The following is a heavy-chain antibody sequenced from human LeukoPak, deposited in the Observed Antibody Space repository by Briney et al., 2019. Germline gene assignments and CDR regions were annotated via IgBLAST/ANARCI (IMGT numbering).Heavy chain of an antibody. CDR3: ARGSIPLYYYYYGMDV. Sequence: KPSETLSLTCTVSGGSISSGGYYWSWIRQHPGKGLEWIGYIYYSGSTYYNPSLKSRVTISVDTSKNQFSLKLSSVTAADTAVYYCARGSIPLYYYYYGMDVWGQGTTVTVSS. J-gene: IGHJ6*02. CDR2: IYYSGST. CDR1: GGSISSGGYY. V-gene: IGHV4-31*03. D-gene: IGHD6-6*01.